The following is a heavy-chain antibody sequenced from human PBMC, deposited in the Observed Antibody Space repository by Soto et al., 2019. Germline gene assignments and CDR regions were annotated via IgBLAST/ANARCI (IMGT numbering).Heavy chain of an antibody. J-gene: IGHJ4*02. D-gene: IGHD2-15*01. CDR1: GYIFTSFG. Sequence: ASVKVSCKASGYIFTSFGVGWVRQAPGQGLEWMGIINPSGGSTSYAQKFQGRVTMTRDTSTSTVYMELSSLRSEDTAVYYCAGSGGYLGYFDYWGQGTLVTVSS. V-gene: IGHV1-46*01. CDR3: AGSGGYLGYFDY. CDR2: INPSGGST.